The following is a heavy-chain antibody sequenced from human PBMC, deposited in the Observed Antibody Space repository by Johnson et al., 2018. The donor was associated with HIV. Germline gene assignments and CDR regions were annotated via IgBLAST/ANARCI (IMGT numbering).Heavy chain of an antibody. CDR1: GFTVSSNY. CDR2: IYSGGST. D-gene: IGHD6-25*01. J-gene: IGHJ3*02. Sequence: VQLVESGGGVVQPGRSLRLSCAASGFTVSSNYMSWVRQAPGKGLEWVSVIYSGGSTYYAYSVKGRFTISRDNSKNTLYLQMNSLRAEATAVYYCAKDSATDPFDIWGQGTMVTVSS. V-gene: IGHV3-66*01. CDR3: AKDSATDPFDI.